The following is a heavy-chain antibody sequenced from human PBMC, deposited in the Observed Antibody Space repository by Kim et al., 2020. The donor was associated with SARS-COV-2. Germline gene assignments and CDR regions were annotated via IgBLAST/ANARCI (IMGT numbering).Heavy chain of an antibody. CDR2: IYYSGST. V-gene: IGHV4-59*08. Sequence: SETLSLPCTVSGGSISNYYWSWIRQPPGKGLEWIGYIYYSGSTNKNPSLKSRVTISVDTSKNQFPLKLSSVTAADTAVYYCARRALGYCSGGSCYSAFDIWGQGTMVTVSS. CDR3: ARRALGYCSGGSCYSAFDI. CDR1: GGSISNYY. J-gene: IGHJ3*02. D-gene: IGHD2-15*01.